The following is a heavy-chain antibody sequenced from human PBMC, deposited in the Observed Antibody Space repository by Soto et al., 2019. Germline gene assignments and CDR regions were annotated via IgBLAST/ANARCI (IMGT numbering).Heavy chain of an antibody. CDR2: ISYDGSNK. CDR1: GFTFSSYA. D-gene: IGHD2-8*01. CDR3: ARASMVYARKDFDY. V-gene: IGHV3-30-3*01. J-gene: IGHJ4*02. Sequence: QVQLVESGGGVVQPGRSLRLSCAASGFTFSSYAMHWVRQAPGKGLEWVAVISYDGSNKYYADSVKGRFTISRDNSKNTLYLQMNSLSAEDTAVYYCARASMVYARKDFDYWGQGTLVTVSS.